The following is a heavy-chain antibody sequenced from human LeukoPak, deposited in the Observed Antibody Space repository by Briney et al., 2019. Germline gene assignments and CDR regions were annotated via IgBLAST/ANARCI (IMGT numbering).Heavy chain of an antibody. CDR1: GFTFTSYS. Sequence: PGGSLRLSCAASGFTFTSYSMNWVRQAPGKGLEWVSSISGSSKHRYYADSVKGRFTISRDNAKSSLYLQMNSLRAEDTAVYYCGRDMTTVTTFSLNHGGQGTLVTVSS. J-gene: IGHJ1*01. CDR2: ISGSSKHR. CDR3: GRDMTTVTTFSLNH. D-gene: IGHD4-17*01. V-gene: IGHV3-21*01.